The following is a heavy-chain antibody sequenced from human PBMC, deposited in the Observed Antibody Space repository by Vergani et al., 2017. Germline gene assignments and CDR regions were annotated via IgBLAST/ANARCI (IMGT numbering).Heavy chain of an antibody. D-gene: IGHD5-12*01. CDR1: GGSFSGYY. J-gene: IGHJ4*02. CDR2: INHSGST. Sequence: QLQLQESGPGLVKPSETLSLTCAVYGGSFSGYYWSWIRQPPGKGLEWIGEINHSGSTNYNPSLKSRVTISVDTSKNQFSLKLSSVTAADTAVYYCARGVAQMRWLRLRGGYFDYWGQGTLVTVSS. V-gene: IGHV4-34*01. CDR3: ARGVAQMRWLRLRGGYFDY.